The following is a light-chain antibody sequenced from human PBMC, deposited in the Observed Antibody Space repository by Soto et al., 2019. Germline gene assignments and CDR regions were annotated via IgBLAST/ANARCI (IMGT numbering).Light chain of an antibody. Sequence: DTQMTPSPSTLSASVVDIVTITCRASQSIGSWLAWYQQKPGKAPKLLIYKTSILENGVPSRFSGSGSGTEFTLSISSLQPDDFATYYCNQYNSYWKCGQGTKGAIK. CDR2: KTS. CDR3: NQYNSYWK. J-gene: IGKJ1*01. CDR1: QSIGSW. V-gene: IGKV1-5*03.